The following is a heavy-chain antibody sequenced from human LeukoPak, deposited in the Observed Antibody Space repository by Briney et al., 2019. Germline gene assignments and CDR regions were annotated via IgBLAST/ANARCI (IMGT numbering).Heavy chain of an antibody. D-gene: IGHD2-21*02. J-gene: IGHJ4*02. CDR3: ARDLRFGGDGDEY. V-gene: IGHV3-7*01. Sequence: GGSLRLSCAASGFTFSSYWMSWVRQAPGKGLEWVANIKQDGSEKYYVDSVKGRFTISRDNAKNSLYLQMNSLRAEDTAVYYCARDLRFGGDGDEYWGQGTLVTVSS. CDR2: IKQDGSEK. CDR1: GFTFSSYW.